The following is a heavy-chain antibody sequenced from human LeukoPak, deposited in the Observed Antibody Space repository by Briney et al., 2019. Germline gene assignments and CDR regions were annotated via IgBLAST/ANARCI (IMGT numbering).Heavy chain of an antibody. J-gene: IGHJ4*02. V-gene: IGHV3-7*01. CDR1: GFTFSSYW. CDR2: IKQDGSVK. D-gene: IGHD2-2*01. Sequence: GGSLRLSCAASGFTFSSYWMSWVRQAPGKGLEWLANIKQDGSVKYYVDSVKGRFTISRDNAKNSVYLQMNSLRAEDTAVYYCARDRYCTTTRCSDYWGQGTLVTVSS. CDR3: ARDRYCTTTRCSDY.